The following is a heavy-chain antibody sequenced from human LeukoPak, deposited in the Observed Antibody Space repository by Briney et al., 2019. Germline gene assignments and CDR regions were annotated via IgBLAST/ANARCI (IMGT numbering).Heavy chain of an antibody. Sequence: PGGSLRLSCAASGFTFSTYWMTWVRQAPGKGLEWVANIKPDGSDKYYVNSVKGRFIVSRDNTKNSLFLQMNSLRAEDTAVYYCTRGVLQYWGQGTLVTVSS. CDR2: IKPDGSDK. V-gene: IGHV3-7*01. J-gene: IGHJ4*02. CDR1: GFTFSTYW. CDR3: TRGVLQY.